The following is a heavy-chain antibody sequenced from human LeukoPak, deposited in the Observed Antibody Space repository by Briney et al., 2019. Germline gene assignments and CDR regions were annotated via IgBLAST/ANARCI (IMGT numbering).Heavy chain of an antibody. CDR3: AKDRLLPLDYFDY. J-gene: IGHJ4*02. D-gene: IGHD2-15*01. CDR2: ITGSGGGT. V-gene: IGHV3-23*01. CDR1: GFTFRTYA. Sequence: GDSLRLSCGGSGFTFRTYAMSWFRQAPGRGLEWVSAITGSGGGTYYADSVKGRFTIPRDNSKNTLYLQMNSLRAEDTAIYYCAKDRLLPLDYFDYWGQGTLVTVSS.